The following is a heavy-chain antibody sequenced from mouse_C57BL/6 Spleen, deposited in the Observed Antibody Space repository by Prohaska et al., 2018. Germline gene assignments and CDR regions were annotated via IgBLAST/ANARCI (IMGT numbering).Heavy chain of an antibody. CDR1: GYTFTSYW. V-gene: IGHV1-64*01. Sequence: QVQLQQPGAELVKPGASVKLSCKVSGYTFTSYWMHWVKQRPGQGLEWIGMIHPNSGSTNYNEKFKSKATLTVDKSSSTAYMQLSSLTSEDSAVYYCARVLAYWGQGTLVTVSA. CDR3: ARVLAY. CDR2: IHPNSGST. J-gene: IGHJ3*01.